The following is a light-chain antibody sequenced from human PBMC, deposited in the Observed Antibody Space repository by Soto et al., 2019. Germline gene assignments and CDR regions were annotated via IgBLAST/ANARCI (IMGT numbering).Light chain of an antibody. CDR3: TSYTTSSTVV. Sequence: QSVLTQPAAVSGSPGQSIAISCTGTSCDVGGYNYVSWYQHHPGRAPRLLIYEVTNRPSGVSDRFSGSKSGNTASLTISGLQAEDEADYYCTSYTTSSTVVFGGGTKVTVL. CDR1: SCDVGGYNY. V-gene: IGLV2-14*01. J-gene: IGLJ2*01. CDR2: EVT.